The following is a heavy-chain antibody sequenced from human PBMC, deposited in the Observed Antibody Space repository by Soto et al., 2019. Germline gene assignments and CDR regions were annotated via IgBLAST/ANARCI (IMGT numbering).Heavy chain of an antibody. CDR2: IYYSGST. CDR1: GGSISSYY. D-gene: IGHD3-10*01. CDR3: ASQFHYYGSGRYYYMDV. J-gene: IGHJ6*03. Sequence: TSETLSLTCTVSGGSISSYYWSWIRQPPGKGLEWIGYIYYSGSTNYNPSLKSRVTISVDTSKNQFSLKLSSVTAADTAVYYCASQFHYYGSGRYYYMDVWGKGTTVTVSS. V-gene: IGHV4-59*08.